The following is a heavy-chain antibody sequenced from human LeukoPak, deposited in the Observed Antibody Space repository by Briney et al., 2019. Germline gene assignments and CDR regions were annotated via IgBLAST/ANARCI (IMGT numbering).Heavy chain of an antibody. CDR3: ARGGGPHIVVVTAMFDY. D-gene: IGHD2-21*02. V-gene: IGHV4-39*07. J-gene: IGHJ4*02. CDR2: IYYSGST. Sequence: SETLSLTCTVSGGSISSSSYYWGWIRQPPGKGLEWIGSIYYSGSTYYNPSLKSRVTISVDTSKNQFSLKLSSVTAADTAVYYCARGGGPHIVVVTAMFDYWGQGTLVTVSS. CDR1: GGSISSSSYY.